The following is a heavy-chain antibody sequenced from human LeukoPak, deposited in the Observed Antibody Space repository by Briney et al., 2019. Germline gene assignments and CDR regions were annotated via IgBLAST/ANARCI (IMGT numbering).Heavy chain of an antibody. V-gene: IGHV3-30*02. CDR2: IRYDGSNK. Sequence: GGSLRLSCAASGFTFSSYGMHWVRQAPGKGLEWVAFIRYDGSNKYYADSVKGRFTISRDNSKNTLYLQMNSLRAEDTAVYYCAKDASDYGDYLYYFDYWGQGTLATVSS. D-gene: IGHD4-17*01. J-gene: IGHJ4*02. CDR1: GFTFSSYG. CDR3: AKDASDYGDYLYYFDY.